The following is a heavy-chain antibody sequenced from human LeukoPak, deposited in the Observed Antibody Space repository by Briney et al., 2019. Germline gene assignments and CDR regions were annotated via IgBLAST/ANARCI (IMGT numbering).Heavy chain of an antibody. D-gene: IGHD3-22*01. CDR2: IYYSGST. CDR3: ASWAFNYYDSSGYYPFDY. V-gene: IGHV4-59*12. J-gene: IGHJ4*02. Sequence: EPSETPSLTCTVSGGSIRSYYWSWIRQPPGKGLEWIAYIYYSGSTNYNPSLKSRVTISVDTSKNQFSLKLSSVTAADTAVYYCASWAFNYYDSSGYYPFDYWGQGTLVTVSS. CDR1: GGSIRSYY.